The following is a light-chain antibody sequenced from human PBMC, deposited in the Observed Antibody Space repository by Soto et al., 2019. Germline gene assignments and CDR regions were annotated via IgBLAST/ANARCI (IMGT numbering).Light chain of an antibody. J-gene: IGKJ5*01. CDR3: QQHTVSMYT. Sequence: EIVLTQSPGTLSLSPGETATLSCRASQSFARYLTWYQHKPGQAPRLLISRASTGATGIPDRFSGSGSGTDFTLTINRLEPEDSAVYYCQQHTVSMYTFGQGTRLEI. CDR1: QSFARY. V-gene: IGKV3-20*01. CDR2: RAS.